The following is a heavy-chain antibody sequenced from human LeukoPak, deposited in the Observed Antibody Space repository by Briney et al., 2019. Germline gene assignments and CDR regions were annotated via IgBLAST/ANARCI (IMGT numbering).Heavy chain of an antibody. CDR3: ARTRYQLRTIDY. Sequence: TGGSLRLSCVASGFAFTTYGMMWVRQAPGKGLVWVSYINNDGRSTTYADSVKGRFTISRDNAKNTLYLQMNSLRDDDTAMYYCARTRYQLRTIDYWGQGTLVTVSS. CDR1: GFAFTTYG. V-gene: IGHV3-74*01. J-gene: IGHJ4*02. D-gene: IGHD2-2*01. CDR2: INNDGRST.